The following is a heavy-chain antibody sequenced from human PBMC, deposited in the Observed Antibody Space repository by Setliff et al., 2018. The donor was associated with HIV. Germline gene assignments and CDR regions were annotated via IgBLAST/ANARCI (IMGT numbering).Heavy chain of an antibody. Sequence: PGGSLRLSCAASGFTVGSNYMTWVRQAPEKGLERVSSISSRSTNIYYEDSLKGRFTISRDNAKNSLYLQMNSLRAEDTAVYYCARVEYWGLPYYYYYMDVWGKGTSVTVSS. CDR2: ISSRSTNI. CDR3: ARVEYWGLPYYYYYMDV. CDR1: GFTVGSNY. D-gene: IGHD2-15*01. V-gene: IGHV3-21*01. J-gene: IGHJ6*03.